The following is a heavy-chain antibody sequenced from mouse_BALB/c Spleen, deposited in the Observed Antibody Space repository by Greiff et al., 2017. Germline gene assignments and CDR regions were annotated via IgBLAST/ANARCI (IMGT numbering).Heavy chain of an antibody. V-gene: IGHV5-6-3*01. J-gene: IGHJ2*01. CDR1: GFTFSSYG. CDR3: AREDYDYDLYFDY. D-gene: IGHD2-4*01. Sequence: EVKVVESGGGLVQPGGSLKLSCAASGFTFSSYGMSWVRQTPDKRLELVATINSNGGSTYYPDSVKGRFTISRDNAKNTLYLQMSSLKSEDTAMYYCAREDYDYDLYFDYWGQGTTLTVSS. CDR2: INSNGGST.